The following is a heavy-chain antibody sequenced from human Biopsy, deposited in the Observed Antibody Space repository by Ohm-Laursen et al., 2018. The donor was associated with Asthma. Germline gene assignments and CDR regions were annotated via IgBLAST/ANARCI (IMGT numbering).Heavy chain of an antibody. J-gene: IGHJ4*02. D-gene: IGHD3-22*01. CDR1: GFTVSRDH. CDR2: IYSGGTS. Sequence: SLRLPCAASGFTVSRDHMFWVRQAPGKGLEWVSVIYSGGTSHTADSVRGRFTISRDFSKNTLHLQMHSLRVEDTAVYYCARGDSSAWSHYYFDYWGQGTLVTVSS. V-gene: IGHV3-53*01. CDR3: ARGDSSAWSHYYFDY.